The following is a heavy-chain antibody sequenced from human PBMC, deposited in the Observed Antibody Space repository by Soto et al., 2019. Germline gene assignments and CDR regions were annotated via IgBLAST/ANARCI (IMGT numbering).Heavy chain of an antibody. CDR3: GTRRAPDYYYYYMDV. V-gene: IGHV4-59*01. J-gene: IGHJ6*03. CDR1: GGSISSYY. D-gene: IGHD3-10*01. CDR2: IYYSGST. Sequence: SETLSLTCTVSGGSISSYYWSWIRQPPGKGLEWIGYIYYSGSTNYNPSLKSRVTISVDTSKNQFSLKLSSVTAADTAVYYCGTRRAPDYYYYYMDVGGKGPTLTVSS.